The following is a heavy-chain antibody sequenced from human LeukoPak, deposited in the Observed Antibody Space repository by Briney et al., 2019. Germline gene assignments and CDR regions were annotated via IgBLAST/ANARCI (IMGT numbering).Heavy chain of an antibody. D-gene: IGHD3-10*01. CDR3: AGRGGTVVRGVIDS. CDR1: GYSISSGYY. V-gene: IGHV4-38-2*02. Sequence: SETLSLTCTVSGYSISSGYYWGWIRQPPGKGLECIGIIHHGGSTFYNPSLKSRVTISLDTSKNQLSLKLRSVTAADTAVYYCAGRGGTVVRGVIDSWGQGTPVTASS. J-gene: IGHJ4*02. CDR2: IHHGGST.